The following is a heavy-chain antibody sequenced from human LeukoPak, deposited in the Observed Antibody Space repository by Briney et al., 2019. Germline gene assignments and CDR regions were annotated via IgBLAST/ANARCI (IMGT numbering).Heavy chain of an antibody. D-gene: IGHD2-21*02. V-gene: IGHV3-23*01. CDR2: FSFNGEST. CDR3: ARDRTRTYCGGDCYFPYFYYMDF. Sequence: GGSLRLSCAASGFTFSSYAMTWVRQAPGKGLEWVSSFSFNGESTYYADSAKGRFTISRDNSKNTLYLQMNSLRVEDTAVYYCARDRTRTYCGGDCYFPYFYYMDFWGKGTTVTISS. CDR1: GFTFSSYA. J-gene: IGHJ6*03.